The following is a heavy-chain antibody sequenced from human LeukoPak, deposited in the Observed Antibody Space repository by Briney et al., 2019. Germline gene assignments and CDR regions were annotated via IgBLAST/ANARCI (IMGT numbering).Heavy chain of an antibody. CDR2: INPNSGGT. D-gene: IGHD6-13*01. CDR1: GYTLTGYY. Sequence: ASVKVSCKASGYTLTGYYMHWVRQAPGQGLEWMGWINPNSGGTNYAQKFQGWVTMTRDTSISTAYMELSRLRSDDTAVYYCATDQGIAAAGNDAFDIWGQGTMVTVSS. CDR3: ATDQGIAAAGNDAFDI. J-gene: IGHJ3*02. V-gene: IGHV1-2*04.